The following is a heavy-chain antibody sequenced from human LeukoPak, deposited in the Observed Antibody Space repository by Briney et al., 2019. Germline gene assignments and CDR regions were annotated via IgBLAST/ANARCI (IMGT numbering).Heavy chain of an antibody. Sequence: GGSQRLSCAAAGFTFSSFVVSWVRQAPGKGVEWVSNVSGSDSGTYYAESVQGRFTISRDNCKNALYLQMRNLRVEDTAINYCAKALDSRGHYERDLDYWGQGILV. CDR3: AKALDSRGHYERDLDY. J-gene: IGHJ4*02. CDR2: VSGSDSGT. D-gene: IGHD3-22*01. CDR1: GFTFSSFV. V-gene: IGHV3-23*01.